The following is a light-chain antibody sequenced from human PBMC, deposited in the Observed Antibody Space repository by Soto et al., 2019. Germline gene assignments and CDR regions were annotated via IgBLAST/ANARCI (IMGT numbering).Light chain of an antibody. Sequence: DIQMTQSPSTLPASVGDRVTITCRASQTISSWLAWYQQKPGKAPDLLIYDASRLAGGVPSRFSGSESGTEFTLTISSLQPDDFATYYCQQYNSYSLTFGGGTKVDIK. J-gene: IGKJ4*01. CDR2: DAS. CDR1: QTISSW. CDR3: QQYNSYSLT. V-gene: IGKV1-5*01.